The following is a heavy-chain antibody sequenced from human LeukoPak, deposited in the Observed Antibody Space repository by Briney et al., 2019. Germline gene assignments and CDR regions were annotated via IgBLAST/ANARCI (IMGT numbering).Heavy chain of an antibody. CDR1: GGTFSSYA. D-gene: IGHD4-23*01. J-gene: IGHJ3*02. CDR2: IIPILGIA. Sequence: ASVKVSCKASGGTFSSYAISWVRQAPGQGLEWMGRIIPILGIANYAQKFQGRVTITADESTSTAYMELSSLRSEDTAVYYCAREGYGGNTDAFDIWGQGTMVTVSS. V-gene: IGHV1-69*04. CDR3: AREGYGGNTDAFDI.